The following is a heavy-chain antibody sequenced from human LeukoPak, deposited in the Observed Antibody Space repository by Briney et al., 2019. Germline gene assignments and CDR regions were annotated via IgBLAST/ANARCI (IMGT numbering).Heavy chain of an antibody. CDR3: ASGYGSGNVDAFDI. CDR1: GGSISSSSYY. Sequence: SETLSLTCTVSGGSISSSSYYWGWIRQPPGKELEWIGSIYYSGSTYYNPSLKSRVTISVDTSKNQFSLKLSSVTAADTAVYYCASGYGSGNVDAFDIWGQGTMVTVSS. J-gene: IGHJ3*02. D-gene: IGHD6-19*01. CDR2: IYYSGST. V-gene: IGHV4-39*07.